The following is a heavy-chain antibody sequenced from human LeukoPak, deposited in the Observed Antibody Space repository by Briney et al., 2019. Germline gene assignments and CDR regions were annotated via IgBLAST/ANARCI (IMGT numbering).Heavy chain of an antibody. V-gene: IGHV3-23*01. D-gene: IGHD4-17*01. CDR3: AKPIGPRYGDYHNSCFDS. Sequence: GGSLRLSCAASGFTFSSYAMSWIRQVPAKGLEWVSAISTTTYYADFVEGRFTISRGNSKNTLYLQMNSLRAEDTAVYYCAKPIGPRYGDYHNSCFDSWGQGTLVTVSS. CDR2: ISTTT. CDR1: GFTFSSYA. J-gene: IGHJ5*01.